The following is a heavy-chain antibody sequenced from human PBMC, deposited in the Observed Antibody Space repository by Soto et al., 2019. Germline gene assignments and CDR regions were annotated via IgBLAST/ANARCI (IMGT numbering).Heavy chain of an antibody. Sequence: EVQLVESGGGLVKPGGSLRLSCAASGFTFSSYSMNWVRQAPGKGLEWVSSISSSSSYIYYADSVKGRFAISRDNAKNSLYLQMNSLRAEDTAVYYCASHSAGGAGMVQHWGQGTLVTVSS. D-gene: IGHD6-19*01. V-gene: IGHV3-21*01. J-gene: IGHJ1*01. CDR3: ASHSAGGAGMVQH. CDR1: GFTFSSYS. CDR2: ISSSSSYI.